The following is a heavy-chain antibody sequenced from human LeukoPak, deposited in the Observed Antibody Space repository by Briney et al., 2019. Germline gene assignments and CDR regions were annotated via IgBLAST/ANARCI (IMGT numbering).Heavy chain of an antibody. CDR1: GFTFTNYW. J-gene: IGHJ4*01. Sequence: PGGSLRLYCATSGFTFTNYWMNWVRQAPGKGLEWVAKIKQDGSEEYYVDSVEGRFTISRDNAKNSLYLQMNSLRADDTAVYYCARAGYCSGGICSFDYWGQGTLVTVSS. CDR2: IKQDGSEE. V-gene: IGHV3-7*01. D-gene: IGHD2-15*01. CDR3: ARAGYCSGGICSFDY.